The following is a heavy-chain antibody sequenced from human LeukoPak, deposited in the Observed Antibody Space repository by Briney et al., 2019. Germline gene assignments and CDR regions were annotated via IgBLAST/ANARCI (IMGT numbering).Heavy chain of an antibody. CDR3: ARHSSSWYSLGAFDI. CDR2: IYYSGST. J-gene: IGHJ3*02. V-gene: IGHV4-39*01. Sequence: SETLSLTCTVSGGSISSSSYYWGWIRQPPGKGLEWIGSIYYSGSTYYNPSLKSRVTISVDTSKNQFSLKLSSVTAADTAVYYCARHSSSWYSLGAFDIWAKGQWSPSLQ. D-gene: IGHD6-13*01. CDR1: GGSISSSSYY.